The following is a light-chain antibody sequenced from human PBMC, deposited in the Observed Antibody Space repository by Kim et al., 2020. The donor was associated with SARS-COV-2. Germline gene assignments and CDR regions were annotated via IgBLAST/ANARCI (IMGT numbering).Light chain of an antibody. CDR3: QQYYDTPQT. CDR1: QSVLYSSNNNNY. V-gene: IGKV4-1*01. Sequence: DIVMTQSPDSLAVSLGERATINCKSSQSVLYSSNNNNYLAWYQQKPGQPPKLLIYWASTRESGDPDRFSGSGSGTHFTLTISSLQAEDVAVYYCQQYYDTPQTFGQGTKVDIK. CDR2: WAS. J-gene: IGKJ1*01.